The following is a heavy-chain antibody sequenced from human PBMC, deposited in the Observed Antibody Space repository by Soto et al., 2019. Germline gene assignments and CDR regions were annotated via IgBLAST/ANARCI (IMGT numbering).Heavy chain of an antibody. D-gene: IGHD5-12*01. CDR3: ARDTEMATITGY. CDR2: ISAYNGNT. J-gene: IGHJ4*02. Sequence: ASVKVSCKASGYTFTSYGISWVRQAPGQGLEWMGWISAYNGNTNYAQKLQGRVTMTTNTSTSTAYMKLRSLRSDDTAVYYCARDTEMATITGYWGQGTLVTVSS. CDR1: GYTFTSYG. V-gene: IGHV1-18*01.